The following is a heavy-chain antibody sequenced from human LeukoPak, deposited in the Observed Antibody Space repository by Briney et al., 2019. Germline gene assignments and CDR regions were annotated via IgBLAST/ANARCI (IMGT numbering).Heavy chain of an antibody. CDR1: GFTFSRHG. CDR2: ISNDGSRK. J-gene: IGHJ4*02. CDR3: ARDRAAIEGTFDY. Sequence: GGSLRLSCAPSGFTFSRHGMHWVRQAPGKGLEWVAIISNDGSRKYYAHSVEGRFTISRDNSKNTLYLQMNSLRAEDTAVYYCARDRAAIEGTFDYWGQGTLVTVSS. D-gene: IGHD1-7*01. V-gene: IGHV3-30*03.